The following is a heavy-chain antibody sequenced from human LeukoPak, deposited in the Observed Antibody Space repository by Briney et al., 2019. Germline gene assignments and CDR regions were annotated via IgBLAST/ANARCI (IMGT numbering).Heavy chain of an antibody. J-gene: IGHJ4*02. CDR2: ISSSGSTI. V-gene: IGHV3-48*03. CDR1: GFSFSSYE. Sequence: PGGSLRLSCLASGFSFSSYEINWVRQAPGKGLEWVSYISSSGSTIYYADSVKGRFTISRDNAKNSLYLQMNSLRPEDTAVYYCARFGYNDFDYWGQGTLVTVS. CDR3: ARFGYNDFDY. D-gene: IGHD5-24*01.